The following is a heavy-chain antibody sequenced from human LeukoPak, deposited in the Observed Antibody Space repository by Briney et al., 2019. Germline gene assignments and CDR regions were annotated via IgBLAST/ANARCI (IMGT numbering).Heavy chain of an antibody. V-gene: IGHV1-8*03. J-gene: IGHJ4*02. Sequence: ASVKVSCKASGYTFTSYDINWVRQATGQGLEWMGWMNPNSGNTGYAQKFQGRVTITRNTSISTAYMELSNLRSEDTAVYYCARGSADRSGGSCYNGGFFDYWGQGTLVTVSS. CDR3: ARGSADRSGGSCYNGGFFDY. D-gene: IGHD2-15*01. CDR2: MNPNSGNT. CDR1: GYTFTSYD.